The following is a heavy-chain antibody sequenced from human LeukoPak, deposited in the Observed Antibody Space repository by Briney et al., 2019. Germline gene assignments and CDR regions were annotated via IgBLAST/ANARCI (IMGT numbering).Heavy chain of an antibody. V-gene: IGHV2-70*11. CDR3: ARALAVAGGSPFDY. Sequence: SGPTLLHPTQPLTLTCTFSGFSLTTSGVCVTWIRQPPGKALEWLARIDWDDDKYYSASLKTRLTISKDTSKNQVVLTMTNLDPVDTATFYCARALAVAGGSPFDYWGQGTLVTVSS. D-gene: IGHD6-19*01. CDR2: IDWDDDK. CDR1: GFSLTTSGVC. J-gene: IGHJ4*02.